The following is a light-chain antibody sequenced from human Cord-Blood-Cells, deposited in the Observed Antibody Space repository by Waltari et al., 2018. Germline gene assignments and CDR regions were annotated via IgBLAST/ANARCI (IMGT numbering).Light chain of an antibody. Sequence: QSALTQPASVSGSPGHSIPISCTGTSSDVGGYNYDSCYHQHPGKAPKLMIYDVSNRPSGVSNRFSGSKSGNTASLTISGLQAEDEADYYCSSYTSSSTLVVFGTGTKVTVL. CDR2: DVS. J-gene: IGLJ1*01. V-gene: IGLV2-14*01. CDR3: SSYTSSSTLVV. CDR1: SSDVGGYNY.